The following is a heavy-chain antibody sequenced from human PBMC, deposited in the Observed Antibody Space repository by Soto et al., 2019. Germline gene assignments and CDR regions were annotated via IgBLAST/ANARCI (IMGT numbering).Heavy chain of an antibody. Sequence: QVQLVQSGAEVKKPGASVKVSCKASGYTFTNYYVHWVRQAPGQGLEWMGIINPSGGSTTYAQKVQGRVTMTRDTSTSTVYMELRSLRCEDTAVYYCARALLRYSMDTFDIWGQGTMVTVSS. D-gene: IGHD3-9*01. V-gene: IGHV1-46*01. CDR2: INPSGGST. J-gene: IGHJ3*02. CDR1: GYTFTNYY. CDR3: ARALLRYSMDTFDI.